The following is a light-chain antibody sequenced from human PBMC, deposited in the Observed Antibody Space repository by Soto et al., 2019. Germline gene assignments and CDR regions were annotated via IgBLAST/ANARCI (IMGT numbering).Light chain of an antibody. J-gene: IGLJ1*01. CDR1: SRDIGAYNL. CDR3: SAYTTINTLFFV. V-gene: IGLV2-14*01. CDR2: EVR. Sequence: QSVLTQPASVSGSPGQSITISCSGTSRDIGAYNLVSWYQQPPGKAPKLLIYEVRNRPSGISYRFSGSKSGTTASLTISSLLPEDEADYYCSAYTTINTLFFVFGNGTKVTVL.